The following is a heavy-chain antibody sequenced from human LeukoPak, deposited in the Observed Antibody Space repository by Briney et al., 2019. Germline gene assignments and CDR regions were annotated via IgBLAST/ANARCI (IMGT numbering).Heavy chain of an antibody. CDR1: GFTFDDYA. V-gene: IGHV3-9*01. Sequence: GGSLRLSCAASGFTFDDYAMHWVRHAPGKGLEWVSGISWNSGSIGYADSVKGRFTISRDNAKNSLYLQMNSLRAEDTAVYYCARDQLSPFGGVIASGFDYWGQGTLVTVSS. CDR3: ARDQLSPFGGVIASGFDY. D-gene: IGHD3-16*02. CDR2: ISWNSGSI. J-gene: IGHJ4*02.